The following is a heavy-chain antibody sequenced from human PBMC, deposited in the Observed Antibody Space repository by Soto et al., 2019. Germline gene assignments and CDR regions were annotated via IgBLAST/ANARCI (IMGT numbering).Heavy chain of an antibody. J-gene: IGHJ4*02. V-gene: IGHV3-48*01. CDR1: GFTFSSYS. CDR2: ISSSSSTI. D-gene: IGHD4-17*01. Sequence: EVPLVESGGGLVQPGGSLRLSCAASGFTFSSYSMNWVRQAPGKGLEWVSYISSSSSTIYYADSVKGRFTISRDNAKNSLYLQMNSLRGEDTAVYYCASGKDYAEGGYWGQGTLVTVSS. CDR3: ASGKDYAEGGY.